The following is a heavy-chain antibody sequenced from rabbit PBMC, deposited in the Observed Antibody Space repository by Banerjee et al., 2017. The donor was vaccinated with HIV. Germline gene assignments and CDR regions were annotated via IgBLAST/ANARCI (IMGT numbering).Heavy chain of an antibody. CDR2: IYGGSSGRT. D-gene: IGHD8-1*01. Sequence: QALVESGGDLVKRGAALTVTSTASGGPISSSNYMCWGRQAPGKGLECIACIYGGSSGRTYYASWEKGRFTISKSSSTTVTLQMTRTAAATAANYFSTRDGAGGSYFALWGPGTLVTVS. CDR3: TRDGAGGSYFAL. CDR1: GGPISSSNY. J-gene: IGHJ4*01. V-gene: IGHV1S40*01.